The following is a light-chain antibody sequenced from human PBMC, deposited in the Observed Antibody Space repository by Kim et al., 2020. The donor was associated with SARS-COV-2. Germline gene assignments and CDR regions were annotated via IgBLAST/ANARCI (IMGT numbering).Light chain of an antibody. J-gene: IGLJ2*01. CDR3: ETWDSNTPV. V-gene: IGLV4-60*03. CDR2: LEGSGSY. CDR1: SGHSSYI. Sequence: SSVKLTCTLISGHSSYIIAWHQQQPGKAPRYLMKLEGSGSYNKASGVADRFSGSSSGADRYLTISNLQSEDEGDYYCETWDSNTPVFGGGTQLTVL.